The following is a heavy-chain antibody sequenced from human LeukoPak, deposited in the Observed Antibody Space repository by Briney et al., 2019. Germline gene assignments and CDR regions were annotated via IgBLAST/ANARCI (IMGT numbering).Heavy chain of an antibody. Sequence: PGESLRLSCVASGFTFSRYWIHWVRQAPGKGLEWVSRINPDGSTTTYADSVKGRFTISRDNAKNTVYLQMNSLRVEDTAVYYCARVLSGSWDWFDPWGQGTLVTVSS. CDR3: ARVLSGSWDWFDP. CDR1: GFTFSRYW. D-gene: IGHD3-22*01. J-gene: IGHJ5*02. CDR2: INPDGSTT. V-gene: IGHV3-74*01.